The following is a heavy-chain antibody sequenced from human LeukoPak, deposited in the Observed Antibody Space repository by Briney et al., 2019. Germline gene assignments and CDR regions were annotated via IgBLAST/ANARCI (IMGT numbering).Heavy chain of an antibody. Sequence: GGSLRLSCAASGFTVSSYWMHLAAQAPGKGLVWVSRIISGGGSTCYADSVKGRFTISRDNAKHTLYLPMNSLRAEDTAVYYCARGIVGYWSDYWGQGTLVTVSS. CDR3: ARGIVGYWSDY. D-gene: IGHD2-15*01. V-gene: IGHV3-74*01. CDR1: GFTVSSYW. J-gene: IGHJ4*02. CDR2: IISGGGST.